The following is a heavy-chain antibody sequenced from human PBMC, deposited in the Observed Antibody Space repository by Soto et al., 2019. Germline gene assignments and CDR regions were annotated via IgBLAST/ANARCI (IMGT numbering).Heavy chain of an antibody. D-gene: IGHD4-17*01. CDR1: GGSFSGYY. Sequence: SETLSLTCAVYGGSFSGYYWSWIRQPPGKGLEWIGEINHSGSTNYNPSLKSRVTISVDTSKNQFSLKLSSVTAADTAVYYCARGLYGDYVYYYYYMDVWGKGTTVTVSS. J-gene: IGHJ6*03. V-gene: IGHV4-34*01. CDR3: ARGLYGDYVYYYYYMDV. CDR2: INHSGST.